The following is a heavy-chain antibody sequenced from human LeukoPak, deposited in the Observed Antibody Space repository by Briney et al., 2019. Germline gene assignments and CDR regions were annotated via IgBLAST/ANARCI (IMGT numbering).Heavy chain of an antibody. J-gene: IGHJ5*02. CDR3: ARHDYDLLTGYSINWFGP. Sequence: PSETLSLTCTVSGGSITSGTHYWGWVRQPPGKGLEWIGSIFYSGRIFYNPSLKSRVFVSIDTSKNQFSLKLNSVTVADTAVYYCARHDYDLLTGYSINWFGPWGQGTLVTVSS. V-gene: IGHV4-39*01. CDR2: IFYSGRI. D-gene: IGHD3-9*01. CDR1: GGSITSGTHY.